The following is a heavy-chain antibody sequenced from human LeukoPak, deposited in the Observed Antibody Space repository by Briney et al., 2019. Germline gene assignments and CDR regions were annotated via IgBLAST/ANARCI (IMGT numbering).Heavy chain of an antibody. Sequence: GESLKISCKGSGYSFTSYWIGWVRQMRGKGLEWMGIIYPGDSDTRYSPSFRGPFNISADKSISTASLQWSSLKPSDTAMFYCARLPPGGIRGVPYFDFWGQGTLVTVSS. CDR1: GYSFTSYW. V-gene: IGHV5-51*01. CDR3: ARLPPGGIRGVPYFDF. CDR2: IYPGDSDT. D-gene: IGHD3-10*01. J-gene: IGHJ4*02.